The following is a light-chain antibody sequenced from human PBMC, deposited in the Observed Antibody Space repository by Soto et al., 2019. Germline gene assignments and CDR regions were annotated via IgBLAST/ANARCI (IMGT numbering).Light chain of an antibody. CDR2: EVS. V-gene: IGLV2-14*01. Sequence: SVLTQPASVSGSPGQSVTISCTGTSSDVGGYNYVSWYQQHQGKAPKLMTYEVSNRPSGVSNRFSGSKSGNTASLTISGLQAEDEADYYCSSYTSSSTLVFGTGTKVTVL. J-gene: IGLJ1*01. CDR1: SSDVGGYNY. CDR3: SSYTSSSTLV.